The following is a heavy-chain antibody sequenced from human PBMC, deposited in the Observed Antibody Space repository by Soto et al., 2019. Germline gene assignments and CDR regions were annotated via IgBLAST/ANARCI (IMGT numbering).Heavy chain of an antibody. CDR1: GYTFTSYG. CDR2: ISGYNGNT. J-gene: IGHJ4*02. Sequence: QVQLVQSGAEVKKPGASVKVSCKASGYTFTSYGISWVRQAPGQGLEWMGWISGYNGNTNYAQKLQGRVTMTTDRSASKAYMGLRSLRSDDTAVDYCARVAPPLLDWGQGTLVTVSS. CDR3: ARVAPPLLD. V-gene: IGHV1-18*01.